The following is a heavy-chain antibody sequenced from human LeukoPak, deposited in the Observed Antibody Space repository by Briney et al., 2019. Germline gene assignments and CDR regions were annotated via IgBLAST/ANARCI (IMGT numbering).Heavy chain of an antibody. CDR3: ARTTVTGKKNWFDP. J-gene: IGHJ5*02. CDR1: GFTFSDYY. D-gene: IGHD4-17*01. V-gene: IGHV3-11*01. CDR2: ISSSGSTI. Sequence: GGSLRLSCAASGFTFSDYYMSWIRQAPGKGLEWVSYISSSGSTIYYADSVKGRFTISRANAKNSLYLQMNSLRAEDTAVYYCARTTVTGKKNWFDPWGQGTLVTVSS.